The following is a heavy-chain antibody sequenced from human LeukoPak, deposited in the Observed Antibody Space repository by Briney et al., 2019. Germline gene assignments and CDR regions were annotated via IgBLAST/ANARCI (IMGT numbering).Heavy chain of an antibody. J-gene: IGHJ4*02. CDR2: IYYSGGT. CDR1: GGSISSDY. Sequence: SETLSLTCTVSGGSISSDYWSWVRQSPGKGLEWIGYIYYSGGTNYNPSLKSRVTISMDTSKNQFSLKLTSVTAADTAVYYCARDTHSKERLDYWGQGTLVTVSS. CDR3: ARDTHSKERLDY. V-gene: IGHV4-59*01. D-gene: IGHD1-1*01.